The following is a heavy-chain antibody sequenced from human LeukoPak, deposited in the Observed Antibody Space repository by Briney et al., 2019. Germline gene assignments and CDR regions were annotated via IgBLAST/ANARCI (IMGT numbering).Heavy chain of an antibody. V-gene: IGHV3-11*04. CDR3: LRDGHATTPFDY. D-gene: IGHD1-7*01. CDR1: GFTFSDYY. CDR2: ISSSGSTI. Sequence: GGSLRLSCAASGFTFSDYYMSWIRQAPGKGLEWVSYISSSGSTIYYADSVKGRFTISRDNAKNSLYLQMNSLRAEDTAVYYWLRDGHATTPFDYWGQGTLVTVSS. J-gene: IGHJ4*02.